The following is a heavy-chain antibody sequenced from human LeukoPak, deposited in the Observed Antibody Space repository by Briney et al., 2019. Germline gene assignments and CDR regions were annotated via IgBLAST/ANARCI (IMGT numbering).Heavy chain of an antibody. CDR2: ISAYNGNT. CDR1: GYTFTSYG. J-gene: IGHJ4*02. V-gene: IGHV1-18*01. Sequence: ASVKVSCKASGYTFTSYGISWVRQAPGQGLEWMGWISAYNGNTSYAQKLQGRVTMTTDTSTSTAYMELRSLRSDDTAVYYCARVLAYYYDSSGYYPYFDYWGQGTLVTVSS. CDR3: ARVLAYYYDSSGYYPYFDY. D-gene: IGHD3-22*01.